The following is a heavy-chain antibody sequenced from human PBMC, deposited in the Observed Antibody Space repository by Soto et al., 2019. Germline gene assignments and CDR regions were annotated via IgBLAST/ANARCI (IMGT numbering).Heavy chain of an antibody. Sequence: GGSLRLSCAASGFTLISYAMHWVRQAPGKGLEWVAVISYDGSNKYYADSVKGRFTISRDNSKNTLYLQMNSLRAEDTAVYYCARDVGVTGSSSWLIDYWGQGTLVTVSS. D-gene: IGHD6-13*01. CDR1: GFTLISYA. CDR2: ISYDGSNK. CDR3: ARDVGVTGSSSWLIDY. V-gene: IGHV3-30-3*01. J-gene: IGHJ4*02.